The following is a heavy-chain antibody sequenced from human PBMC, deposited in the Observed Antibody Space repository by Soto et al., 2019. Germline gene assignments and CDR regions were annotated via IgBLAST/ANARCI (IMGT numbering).Heavy chain of an antibody. CDR3: ARGGVAGTFDP. Sequence: ASVKVSCKASGYTFTSYGITWVRQAPGQGLEWMGWISAYNGNTNYSQKLQGRVTLTTDTSTRTAYMELRSLRSDDTAVYYCARGGVAGTFDPWGQGTLVTVSS. V-gene: IGHV1-18*01. CDR1: GYTFTSYG. D-gene: IGHD6-19*01. CDR2: ISAYNGNT. J-gene: IGHJ5*02.